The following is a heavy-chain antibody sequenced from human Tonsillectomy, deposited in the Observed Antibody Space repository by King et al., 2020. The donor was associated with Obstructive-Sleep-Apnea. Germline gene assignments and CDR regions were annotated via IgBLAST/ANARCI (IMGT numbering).Heavy chain of an antibody. Sequence: VQLVESGAEVKKPGASVKVSCKASGYTFTSYDINWVRQATGQGLEWMGWMNPNSGNTGYAQKFQGRVTMTRNTSISTAYMELSSLRSEDTAVYYCALFYYGSGSYYNFLDYWGQGTLVTVSS. J-gene: IGHJ4*02. V-gene: IGHV1-8*01. CDR2: MNPNSGNT. D-gene: IGHD3-10*01. CDR3: ALFYYGSGSYYNFLDY. CDR1: GYTFTSYD.